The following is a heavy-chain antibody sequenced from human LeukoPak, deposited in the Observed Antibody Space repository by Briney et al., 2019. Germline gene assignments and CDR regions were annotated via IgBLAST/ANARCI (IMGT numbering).Heavy chain of an antibody. V-gene: IGHV4-4*07. CDR3: AGSLGYYYYGMDV. J-gene: IGHJ6*02. CDR2: IQSSGTA. D-gene: IGHD7-27*01. CDR1: GGSIRSYY. Sequence: SETLSLTCIVSGGSIRSYYWNWIRQPAGKGLEWIGRIQSSGTANYNPSLKSRLTMSVDMSKNQFSLRLSSVTAADTAVYYCAGSLGYYYYGMDVWGQGTTVTVSS.